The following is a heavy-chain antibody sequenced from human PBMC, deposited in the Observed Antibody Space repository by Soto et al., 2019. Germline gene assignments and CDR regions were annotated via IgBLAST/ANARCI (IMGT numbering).Heavy chain of an antibody. V-gene: IGHV3-11*01. CDR3: ARVGKQQWLARSNWFDP. D-gene: IGHD6-19*01. Sequence: GSLRLSCAASGFTFSVYYMSWIRKAPGKGLEWVSYISSSGSTIYYADSVKGRFTISRDNAKNPLYLQMNSLRAEDTAVYYCARVGKQQWLARSNWFDPWGQGTLVTVSS. CDR1: GFTFSVYY. J-gene: IGHJ5*02. CDR2: ISSSGSTI.